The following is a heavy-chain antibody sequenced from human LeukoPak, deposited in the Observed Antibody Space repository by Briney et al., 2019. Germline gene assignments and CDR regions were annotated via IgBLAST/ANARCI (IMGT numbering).Heavy chain of an antibody. CDR3: AREKVVVVPAAIPFAFDI. J-gene: IGHJ3*02. CDR1: GFTFSSYA. V-gene: IGHV3-23*01. CDR2: ISGSGGST. D-gene: IGHD2-2*02. Sequence: GGSLRLSCAASGFTFSSYAMSWVRQAPGKGLEWVSAISGSGGSTYYADSVKGRFTISRDNSKNTLYLQMNSLRAEDTAVYYCAREKVVVVPAAIPFAFDIWGQGTMVTVSS.